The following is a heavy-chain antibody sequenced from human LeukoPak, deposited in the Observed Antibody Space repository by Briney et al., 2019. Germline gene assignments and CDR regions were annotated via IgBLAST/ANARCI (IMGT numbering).Heavy chain of an antibody. V-gene: IGHV1-2*02. J-gene: IGHJ5*01. CDR2: INPNSGGT. Sequence: ASVKVSCKASGYTFTGYYMHWVRQAPGQGLEWMGWINPNSGGTNYAQKFQGRVTMTRDTSISTAYMELSRLRSDDTAVYYCAKVRLVELHIFTGLPDFWGQGTLVTVSS. CDR1: GYTFTGYY. CDR3: AKVRLVELHIFTGLPDF. D-gene: IGHD3-9*01.